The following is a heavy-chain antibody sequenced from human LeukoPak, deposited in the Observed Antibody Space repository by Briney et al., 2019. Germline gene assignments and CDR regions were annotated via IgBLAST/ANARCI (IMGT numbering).Heavy chain of an antibody. CDR2: IRYDGSNK. J-gene: IGHJ4*02. D-gene: IGHD5-18*01. Sequence: PGGSLRFSCAASGFTFSSYGMHWVRQAPGKGLEWVAFIRYDGSNKYYADSVKGRFTISRDNSKNTLYLQMNSLRAEDTAVYYCAKWARGYSYGLDYWGQGTLVTVSS. CDR1: GFTFSSYG. V-gene: IGHV3-30*02. CDR3: AKWARGYSYGLDY.